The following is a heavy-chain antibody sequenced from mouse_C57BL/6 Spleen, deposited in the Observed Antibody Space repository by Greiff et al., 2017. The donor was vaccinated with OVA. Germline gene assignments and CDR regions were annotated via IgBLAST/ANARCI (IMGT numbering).Heavy chain of an antibody. D-gene: IGHD2-4*01. CDR3: ARDGDYDDEYYAMDY. CDR2: ISYDGSN. J-gene: IGHJ4*01. Sequence: DVKLQESGPGLVKPSQSLSLTCSVTGYSITSGYYWNWIRQFPGNKLEWMGYISYDGSNNYNPSLKNRISITRDTSKNQFFLKLNSVTTEDTATYYCARDGDYDDEYYAMDYWGQGTSVTVSS. V-gene: IGHV3-6*01. CDR1: GYSITSGYY.